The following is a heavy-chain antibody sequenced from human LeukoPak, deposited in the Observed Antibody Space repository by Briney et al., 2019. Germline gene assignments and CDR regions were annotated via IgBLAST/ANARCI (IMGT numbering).Heavy chain of an antibody. CDR3: ARPGPLYDSSGYYLTD. D-gene: IGHD3-22*01. Sequence: SETLSLTCAVYGGSFSGYYWSWIRQPPGKGLEWIGEINHSGSTNYNPSLKSRVTISVDTSKNQFSLKLSSVTAADTAVYYCARPGPLYDSSGYYLTDWGQGTLVTVSS. CDR1: GGSFSGYY. V-gene: IGHV4-34*01. CDR2: INHSGST. J-gene: IGHJ4*02.